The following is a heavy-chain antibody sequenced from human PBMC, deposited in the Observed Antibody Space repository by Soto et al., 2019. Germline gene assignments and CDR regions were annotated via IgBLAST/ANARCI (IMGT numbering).Heavy chain of an antibody. Sequence: QVQLQESGPGLVKPSQTLSLTCTVSGCSISSGGYYWSWIRQHPGKGLEWIGYIYYSGSTYYNPSLKSRVTISVDTSKNQFSLKLSSVTAAETAVYYCARETHGGGYGSGSYYQVPDADYWGQGTLVTVSS. J-gene: IGHJ4*02. CDR3: ARETHGGGYGSGSYYQVPDADY. CDR1: GCSISSGGYY. D-gene: IGHD3-10*01. CDR2: IYYSGST. V-gene: IGHV4-31*03.